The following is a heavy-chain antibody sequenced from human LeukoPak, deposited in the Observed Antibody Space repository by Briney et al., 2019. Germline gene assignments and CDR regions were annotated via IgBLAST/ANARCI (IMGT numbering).Heavy chain of an antibody. J-gene: IGHJ6*03. D-gene: IGHD3-10*01. Sequence: GGSLRLSCAASGFTVSSNYMSWVRQAPGKGLEWVSSISSTSIYIFYADSVKGRFTISRDNAKNSLYLQMNFPRAEDTAVYYCASSYYGSGSRYYYYYYMDVWGKGTTVTISS. CDR1: GFTVSSNY. CDR2: ISSTSIYI. CDR3: ASSYYGSGSRYYYYYYMDV. V-gene: IGHV3-21*01.